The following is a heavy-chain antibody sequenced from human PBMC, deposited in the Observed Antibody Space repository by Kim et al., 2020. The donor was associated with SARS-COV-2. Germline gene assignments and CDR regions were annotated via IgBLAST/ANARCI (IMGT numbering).Heavy chain of an antibody. V-gene: IGHV1-18*01. Sequence: ASVKVSCKASGYTFTSYGISWVRQAPGQGLEWMGWISAYNGNTNYAQKLQGRVTMTTETSTSTAYMELRSLRSDDTAVYYCARDCRTYYYDSSGPIDYWGQGTLVTVSS. J-gene: IGHJ4*02. CDR3: ARDCRTYYYDSSGPIDY. D-gene: IGHD3-22*01. CDR2: ISAYNGNT. CDR1: GYTFTSYG.